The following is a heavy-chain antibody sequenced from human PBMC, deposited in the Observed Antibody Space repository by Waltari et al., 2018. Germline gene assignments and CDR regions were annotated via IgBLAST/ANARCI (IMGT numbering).Heavy chain of an antibody. CDR1: GGSFSGYY. Sequence: QVQLQQWGAGLLKPSETLSLTCAVYGGSFSGYYWSWIRQPPGKGLEWIGEINHSGSTNDSPSLKSRVTISVDTSKNQFSLKLSSVTAADTAVYYCARLHIVVVPAAVNFDYWGQGTLVTVSS. D-gene: IGHD2-2*01. CDR3: ARLHIVVVPAAVNFDY. J-gene: IGHJ4*02. V-gene: IGHV4-34*01. CDR2: INHSGST.